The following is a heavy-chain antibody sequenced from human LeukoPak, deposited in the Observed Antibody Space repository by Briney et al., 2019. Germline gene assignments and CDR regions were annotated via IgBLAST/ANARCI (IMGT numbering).Heavy chain of an antibody. V-gene: IGHV3-21*01. CDR2: ISSSSSYT. D-gene: IGHD5-18*01. Sequence: PGGSLRLSCAASGFTFSRYSMNWVRQAPGKGLEWVSCISSSSSYTYYVDSVKGRFTISRDNAKNSLYLQINSLRAEDTAIYYCARIRGYSYALNYWGQGTLVTVSS. CDR1: GFTFSRYS. J-gene: IGHJ4*02. CDR3: ARIRGYSYALNY.